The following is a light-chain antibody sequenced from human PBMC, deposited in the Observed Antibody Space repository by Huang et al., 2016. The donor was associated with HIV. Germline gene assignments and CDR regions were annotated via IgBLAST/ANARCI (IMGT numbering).Light chain of an antibody. Sequence: DIVMTQSPDSLAVSLGERATINCKSSQSVLYSSNNKNYLAWYQQKPGQPPKLLIYWESTRESGVPDRFSGSGSGTDFTLTIRSLQAEDVAVYYCQQYYSTPRTFGQGTKLEIK. J-gene: IGKJ2*01. CDR1: QSVLYSSNNKNY. CDR3: QQYYSTPRT. V-gene: IGKV4-1*01. CDR2: WES.